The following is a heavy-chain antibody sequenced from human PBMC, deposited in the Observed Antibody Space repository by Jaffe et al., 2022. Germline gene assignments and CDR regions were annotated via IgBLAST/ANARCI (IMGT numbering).Heavy chain of an antibody. V-gene: IGHV1-2*06. CDR3: ATDGTSLSYTGLDH. J-gene: IGHJ5*02. Sequence: QVRLVQSGAEVKNPGASVKLSCKTSGYTFTDYYIHWVRQAPGQGLEWMGRINPNSGGTDYAPKFQGRFTMTRDTSVSTAYVDLTSLTSDDTAVYYCATDGTSLSYTGLDHWGQGTLVTVSS. D-gene: IGHD3-10*01. CDR1: GYTFTDYY. CDR2: INPNSGGT.